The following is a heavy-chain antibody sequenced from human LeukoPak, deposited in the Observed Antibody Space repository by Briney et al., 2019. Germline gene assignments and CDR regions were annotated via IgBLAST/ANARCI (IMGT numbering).Heavy chain of an antibody. D-gene: IGHD6-19*01. CDR3: TRQGYKSGWYPPFDF. V-gene: IGHV4-59*01. CDR1: GDSIGTYY. CDR2: VYYAGIT. J-gene: IGHJ4*02. Sequence: SETLSLTCTVSGDSIGTYYWSWIRRPPGKGLEWIGHVYYAGITDYNPSLQSRVTISVDPSRNQLSLKLNSVTAADTAVYYCTRQGYKSGWYPPFDFWGSGTQVIVS.